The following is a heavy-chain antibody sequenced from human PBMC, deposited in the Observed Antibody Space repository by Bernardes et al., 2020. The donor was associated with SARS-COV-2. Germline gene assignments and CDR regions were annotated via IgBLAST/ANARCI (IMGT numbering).Heavy chain of an antibody. CDR3: AKDLYSGYGGTFDY. CDR1: GFTFSSYA. J-gene: IGHJ4*02. V-gene: IGHV3-23*01. CDR2: ISGSGGST. Sequence: VGSLSLSCAASGFTFSSYAMSWVRQAPGKGLEWVSLISGSGGSTYYADSVKGRFTISRDNSKNTLYLQMNSLRAEDTAVYYCAKDLYSGYGGTFDYWGQGTLVTVSS. D-gene: IGHD5-12*01.